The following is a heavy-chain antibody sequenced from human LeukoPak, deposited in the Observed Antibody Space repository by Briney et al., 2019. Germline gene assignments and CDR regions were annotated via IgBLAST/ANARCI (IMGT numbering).Heavy chain of an antibody. J-gene: IGHJ4*02. CDR3: ARGSRYCSSTSYARNDY. V-gene: IGHV4-34*01. CDR2: INHSGST. D-gene: IGHD2-2*01. Sequence: SETLSLTCAVYGGSFSGYYWSWIRQPPGKGLELIGEINHSGSTNYNPSLKSRVTISVDTSKNQFSLKLSSVTAADTAVYYCARGSRYCSSTSYARNDYWGQGTLVTVSS. CDR1: GGSFSGYY.